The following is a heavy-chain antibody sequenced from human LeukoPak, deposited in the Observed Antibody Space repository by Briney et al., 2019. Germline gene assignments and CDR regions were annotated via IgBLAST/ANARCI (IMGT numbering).Heavy chain of an antibody. CDR3: ASKALMYGSENWFDP. CDR1: GGSISSSNW. V-gene: IGHV4-4*02. Sequence: PSGTLSLTCAVSGGSISSSNWWSWVRPPPGKGLEWIGEIYHSGSTNYNPSLKSRVTISVDKSKNQFSLKLSSVTAADTAVYYCASKALMYGSENWFDPWGQGTLVTVSS. CDR2: IYHSGST. D-gene: IGHD3-10*01. J-gene: IGHJ5*02.